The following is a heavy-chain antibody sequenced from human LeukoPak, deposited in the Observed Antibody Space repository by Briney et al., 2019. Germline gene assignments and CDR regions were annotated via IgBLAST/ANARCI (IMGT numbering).Heavy chain of an antibody. V-gene: IGHV3-23*01. Sequence: PGGSLRLSCAASGFTFSSYAMSWVRQAPGKGLEWVSTISNSGGTTYYADSVKGRFTISRDNAKNSLYLQMNSLRAEDTAVYYCAVYYYDSSGPDYWGQGTLVTVSS. J-gene: IGHJ4*02. CDR1: GFTFSSYA. CDR2: ISNSGGTT. CDR3: AVYYYDSSGPDY. D-gene: IGHD3-22*01.